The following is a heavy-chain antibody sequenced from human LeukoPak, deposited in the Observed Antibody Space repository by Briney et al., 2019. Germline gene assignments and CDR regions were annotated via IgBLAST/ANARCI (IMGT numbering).Heavy chain of an antibody. J-gene: IGHJ5*02. CDR1: GFTFSSYG. D-gene: IGHD3-3*01. V-gene: IGHV3-30*18. CDR2: ISYDGSNK. CDR3: AKDRYYDFWSGSRTLNWFDP. Sequence: XGSLRLSCAASGFTFSSYGMHWVRQAPGKGLEWVAVISYDGSNKYYADSVKGRFTISRDNSKNTLYLQMNSLRAEDTAVYYCAKDRYYDFWSGSRTLNWFDPWGQGTLVTVSS.